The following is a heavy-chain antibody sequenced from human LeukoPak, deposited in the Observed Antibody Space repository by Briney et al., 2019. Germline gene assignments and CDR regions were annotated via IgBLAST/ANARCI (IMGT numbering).Heavy chain of an antibody. CDR3: TRLPLDYSLDH. J-gene: IGHJ4*02. D-gene: IGHD4-11*01. V-gene: IGHV4-39*01. CDR2: MSYVGIT. Sequence: SETLSLTCTVSGDSISSTTYWWGWIRQSPGKGLEWIGSMSYVGITSYNPSLKSRVTISVDTSKNQFSLMLSSVTAADTAVYYCTRLPLDYSLDHWGRGTPVSVSS. CDR1: GDSISSTTYW.